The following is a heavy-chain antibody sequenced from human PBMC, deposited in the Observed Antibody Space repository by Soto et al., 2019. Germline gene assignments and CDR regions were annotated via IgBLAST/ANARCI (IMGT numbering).Heavy chain of an antibody. D-gene: IGHD5-12*01. CDR2: TYYSGST. V-gene: IGHV4-39*01. CDR3: ARHCPDIVAALTWGYYFDY. Sequence: PSETLSLTCTVSGGSVSRSSCYGGWIRQPPGKGLEWIGSTYYSGSTYYNPSLKSRVTISVDTSKNQFSLKLSSVIAADTAVYYCARHCPDIVAALTWGYYFDYWGQGTLVTVSS. CDR1: GGSVSRSSCY. J-gene: IGHJ4*02.